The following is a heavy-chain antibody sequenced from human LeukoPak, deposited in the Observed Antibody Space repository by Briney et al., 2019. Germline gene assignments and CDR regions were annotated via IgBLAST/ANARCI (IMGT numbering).Heavy chain of an antibody. Sequence: ASVKASCKASGYTFTGYYIHWVRQAPGQGLEWMGWVNPNSGGTNYAQKFQGRVTMTRDTSISTAYMELSRLTSDDTAVYYCARESRGSDYDSWGQGTLVTVSS. CDR1: GYTFTGYY. CDR2: VNPNSGGT. CDR3: ARESRGSDYDS. V-gene: IGHV1-2*02. D-gene: IGHD6-19*01. J-gene: IGHJ4*02.